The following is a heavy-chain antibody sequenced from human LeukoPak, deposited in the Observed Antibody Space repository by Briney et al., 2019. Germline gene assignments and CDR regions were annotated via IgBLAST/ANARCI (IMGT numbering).Heavy chain of an antibody. CDR3: ARSGYYYDSSGYYYVGAFDI. V-gene: IGHV4-59*08. CDR2: IYYSGST. CDR1: GGSISSYY. D-gene: IGHD3-22*01. J-gene: IGHJ3*02. Sequence: SETLSLTCTVSGGSISSYYWSWIRQPPGKGLEWIGYIYYSGSTNYNPSLKSRVTVSVDTSKNQFSRKLSSVTAADTAVYYCARSGYYYDSSGYYYVGAFDIWGQGTVVTVSS.